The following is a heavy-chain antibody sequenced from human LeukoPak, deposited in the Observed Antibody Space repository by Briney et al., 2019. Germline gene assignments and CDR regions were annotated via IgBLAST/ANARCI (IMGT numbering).Heavy chain of an antibody. Sequence: SETLSLTCAVYGGSFSGYYWSWIRQPPGKGLEWIGEINHSGSTNYNPSLKSLVTISVDTSKNHFSLKLNSVTAADTAVYYCARVGEAVAGPIDYWGQGTLVTVSS. CDR1: GGSFSGYY. CDR2: INHSGST. V-gene: IGHV4-34*01. J-gene: IGHJ4*02. D-gene: IGHD6-19*01. CDR3: ARVGEAVAGPIDY.